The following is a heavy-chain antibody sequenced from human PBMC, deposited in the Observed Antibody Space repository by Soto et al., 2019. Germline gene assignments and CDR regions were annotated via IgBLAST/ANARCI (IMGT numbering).Heavy chain of an antibody. J-gene: IGHJ6*02. V-gene: IGHV3-33*01. Sequence: QVHLVESGGGVVQPGGSLRLSCAASGFTFNNYGMHWVRQAPGKGLEWVAVIWNDGSGYYYAISVKGRFTISSDNYKSKLYLQMRSLRAEDTAVYVCARRQISRPTRGGAAARGGMDVWGQGTTVTVSS. CDR1: GFTFNNYG. D-gene: IGHD6-13*01. CDR3: ARRQISRPTRGGAAARGGMDV. CDR2: IWNDGSGY.